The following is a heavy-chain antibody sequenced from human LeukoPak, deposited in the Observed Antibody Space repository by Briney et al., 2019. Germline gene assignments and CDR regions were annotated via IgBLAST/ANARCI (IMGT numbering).Heavy chain of an antibody. CDR1: GFTFSSYG. CDR3: ARDPYGDYYFDY. Sequence: GGSLRLSCAASGFTFSSYGMHWVRQAPGKGLEWVSGINWNGGRTGYADPVKGRFTISRDNAKNSLYLEMNSLRAEDTAFYYCARDPYGDYYFDYWGQGTLVTVSS. V-gene: IGHV3-20*04. CDR2: INWNGGRT. D-gene: IGHD4-17*01. J-gene: IGHJ4*02.